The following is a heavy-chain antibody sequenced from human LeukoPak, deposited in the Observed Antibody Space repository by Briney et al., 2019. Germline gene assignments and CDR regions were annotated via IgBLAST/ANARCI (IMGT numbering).Heavy chain of an antibody. V-gene: IGHV3-13*04. J-gene: IGHJ6*02. CDR3: ARAYSSGWSPYYYYYYGMDV. CDR1: GFTFSSYD. CDR2: IGTAGDT. D-gene: IGHD6-19*01. Sequence: GGSLRLSCAASGFTFSSYDMHWVRQATGKGLEWVSAIGTAGDTYYPGSVKGRFTISRENAKNSLYLQMNSLRAGDTAVYYCARAYSSGWSPYYYYYYGMDVGGQGTTVTVSS.